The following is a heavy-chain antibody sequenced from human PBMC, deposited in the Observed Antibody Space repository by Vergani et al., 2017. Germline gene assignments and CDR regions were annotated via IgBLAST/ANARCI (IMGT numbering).Heavy chain of an antibody. CDR2: ISPKTGDT. Sequence: QVQLMQSGPVMKKPGGPMKVSCLASESTFSDYNIHWVRQAPGQGLQWMGWISPKTGDTDYLKRFQDRVTMTRDASTKTVYLKMTRLTSDDTAIYYCAHSWNFGRRDWFDSWGPGTLVTVSS. D-gene: IGHD1-26*01. CDR1: ESTFSDYN. J-gene: IGHJ5*01. CDR3: AHSWNFGRRDWFDS. V-gene: IGHV1-2*02.